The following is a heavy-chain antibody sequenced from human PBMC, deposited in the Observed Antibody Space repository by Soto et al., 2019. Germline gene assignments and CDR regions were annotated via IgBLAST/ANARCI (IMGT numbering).Heavy chain of an antibody. Sequence: QVQLQESGPGLVKPSQTLSLTCTVSGGSISSGGYYWTWIRQHPGKGLEWIGYNYYSGITYYNPSLKSRVTISLATSKNQFSLKVRSVTAADTAVYYCARGSSIAGLYYGMDVWGQGTTVTVSS. CDR2: NYYSGIT. D-gene: IGHD6-6*01. V-gene: IGHV4-31*03. CDR1: GGSISSGGYY. J-gene: IGHJ6*02. CDR3: ARGSSIAGLYYGMDV.